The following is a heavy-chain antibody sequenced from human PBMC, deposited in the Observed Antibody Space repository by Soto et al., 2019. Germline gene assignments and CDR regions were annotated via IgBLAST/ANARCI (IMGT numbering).Heavy chain of an antibody. J-gene: IGHJ4*02. CDR2: INGVGTYT. CDR3: VRDVRSSDF. V-gene: IGHV3-74*01. CDR1: GFTFSNYW. D-gene: IGHD2-2*01. Sequence: EVQLVESGGGSAQPGGSLSLSCAASGFTFSNYWIHWVRQAPVKGPMWVSRINGVGTYTNYADSVRGRFSISRDNSENTVYLQMNSLRAEDTAMYYCVRDVRSSDFWGQGTPVTVSS.